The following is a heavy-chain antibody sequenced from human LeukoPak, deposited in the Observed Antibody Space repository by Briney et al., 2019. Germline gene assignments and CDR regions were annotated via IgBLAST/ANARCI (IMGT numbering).Heavy chain of an antibody. CDR3: GREVPGGTTSLDC. CDR1: GFTFDDYA. V-gene: IGHV3-43*02. D-gene: IGHD1-7*01. J-gene: IGHJ4*02. Sequence: TGGSLRLSCAASGFTFDDYAMHWVRQAPGKGLEWVSLISANGGSTYYADSVKGRFTISRDNAKNALYLQMNSLRAEDTAVYYCGREVPGGTTSLDCWGQGTVVTVSP. CDR2: ISANGGST.